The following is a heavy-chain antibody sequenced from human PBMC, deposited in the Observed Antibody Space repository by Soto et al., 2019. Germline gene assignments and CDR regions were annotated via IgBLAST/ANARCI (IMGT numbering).Heavy chain of an antibody. CDR1: GCTLTGCF. J-gene: IGHJ3*01. CDR3: VRAQIKVTTNAFDV. CDR2: INPNSGGT. Sequence: GXSVTVSCKASGCTLTGCFRHSVGQPSGQGLEGMGWINPNSGGTNYAQKFQGRVTMTRDTSISTAYMELSRLRSDDTAVYYCVRAQIKVTTNAFDVWGQGTMVTVSS. D-gene: IGHD4-17*01. V-gene: IGHV1-2*02.